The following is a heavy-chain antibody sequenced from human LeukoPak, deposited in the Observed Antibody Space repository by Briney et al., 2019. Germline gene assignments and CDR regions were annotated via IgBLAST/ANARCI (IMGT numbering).Heavy chain of an antibody. CDR3: ARLRGWAFDI. CDR1: GFTFSTYA. Sequence: GGSLRLSCAASGFTFSTYAMNWVRQAPGKGLEWVSSISSSSSYIYYADSVKGRFTISRDNDKKALYLQMNSLRAEDTAVYYCARLRGWAFDIWGQGTMVTVSS. D-gene: IGHD6-19*01. CDR2: ISSSSSYI. J-gene: IGHJ3*02. V-gene: IGHV3-21*01.